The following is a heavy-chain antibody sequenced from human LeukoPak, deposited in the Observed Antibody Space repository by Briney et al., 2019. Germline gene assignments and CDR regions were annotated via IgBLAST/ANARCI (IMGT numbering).Heavy chain of an antibody. Sequence: GGSLRLSCVASGYTFSSYGMHWVRQAPGKGLQWVAVICYDESKKYYTDSVKGRFTISRDVSKNTLYLQMNSLRAEDSAMYYCARDGGIGLDYWGQGTLVTVSS. J-gene: IGHJ4*02. CDR2: ICYDESKK. V-gene: IGHV3-33*01. CDR3: ARDGGIGLDY. D-gene: IGHD2-21*01. CDR1: GYTFSSYG.